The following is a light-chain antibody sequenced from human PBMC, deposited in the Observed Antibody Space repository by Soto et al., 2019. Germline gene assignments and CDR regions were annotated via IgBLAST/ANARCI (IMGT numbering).Light chain of an antibody. CDR1: QSVTNN. CDR2: DVS. J-gene: IGKJ4*01. CDR3: QQYSSWPLT. Sequence: EIVMTQSPATLSVSPGERATLSCRASQSVTNNLLAWYQQKAGQAPRLIIYDVSTRAAGVPGSFSGSGSGTEFTLTISSLQSEDFAIYYCQQYSSWPLTFGGGTKVEIK. V-gene: IGKV3-15*01.